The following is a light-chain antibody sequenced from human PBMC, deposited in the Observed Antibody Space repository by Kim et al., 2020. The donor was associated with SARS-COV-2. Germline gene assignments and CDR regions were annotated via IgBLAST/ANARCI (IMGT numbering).Light chain of an antibody. J-gene: IGKJ4*01. Sequence: DIKLTQSPSTLSASVGDRVTISCRASQSISSWLAWYQQKPGKAPNLLIFESTSLESGVPSRFSGSGSGTEFTLTISSLQPDEFATYYCQQYNSFPLTFGGGTKVEI. V-gene: IGKV1-5*03. CDR2: EST. CDR3: QQYNSFPLT. CDR1: QSISSW.